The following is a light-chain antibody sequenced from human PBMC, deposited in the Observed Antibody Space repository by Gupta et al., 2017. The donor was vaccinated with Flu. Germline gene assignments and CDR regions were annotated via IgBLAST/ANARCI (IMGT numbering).Light chain of an antibody. V-gene: IGKV3-15*01. J-gene: IGKJ2*01. CDR3: QQHKEGRRT. CDR1: QNIGSN. Sequence: PATVSVSPGERVTLSCRASQNIGSNLAWYQQKPGQAPRLLIYSASARATTTPVRFSGSGSGTECSLTISNLQSEDFAVYYCQQHKEGRRTFGQGTKLDIK. CDR2: SAS.